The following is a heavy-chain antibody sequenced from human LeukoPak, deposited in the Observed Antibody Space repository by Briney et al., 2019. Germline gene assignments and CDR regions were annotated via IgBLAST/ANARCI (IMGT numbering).Heavy chain of an antibody. D-gene: IGHD3-3*01. J-gene: IGHJ4*02. CDR2: INPNSGGI. V-gene: IGHV1-2*02. Sequence: ASVKVSCKASGYTFTGYYMHWVRQAPGQGLEWMGWINPNSGGINYAQKFQGRVTMTRDTSISTAYMELSRLRSDDTAVYYCWTPSLTSITIFGVDPTADDYWGQGTLVTVSS. CDR1: GYTFTGYY. CDR3: WTPSLTSITIFGVDPTADDY.